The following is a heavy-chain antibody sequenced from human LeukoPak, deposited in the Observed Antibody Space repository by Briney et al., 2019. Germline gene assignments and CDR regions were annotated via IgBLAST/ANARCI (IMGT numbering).Heavy chain of an antibody. J-gene: IGHJ4*02. V-gene: IGHV3-23*01. CDR2: ISGSDAGT. D-gene: IGHD2-21*02. CDR3: AKASREVVVTATPFDY. Sequence: GGSLRLSCTASGFTFNNYAMSWVRQAPGKGLEWVSAISGSDAGTYYADSVKGRFTISRDNSKNTLYLQMNSLRAEDAAVYYCAKASREVVVTATPFDYWGQGTLVTVSS. CDR1: GFTFNNYA.